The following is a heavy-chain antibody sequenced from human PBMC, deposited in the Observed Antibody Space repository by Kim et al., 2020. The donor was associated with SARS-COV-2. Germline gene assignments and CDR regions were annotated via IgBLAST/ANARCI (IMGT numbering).Heavy chain of an antibody. Sequence: GESLKISCKGSGYSFTSYWIGWVRQMPGKGLEWMGIIYPGDSDTRYSPSFQGQVTISADKSISTAYLQWSSLEASDTAMYYCARQIVPRIAVAGPGPGFFDYWGQGTLVTVSS. CDR3: ARQIVPRIAVAGPGPGFFDY. CDR1: GYSFTSYW. D-gene: IGHD6-19*01. J-gene: IGHJ4*02. V-gene: IGHV5-51*01. CDR2: IYPGDSDT.